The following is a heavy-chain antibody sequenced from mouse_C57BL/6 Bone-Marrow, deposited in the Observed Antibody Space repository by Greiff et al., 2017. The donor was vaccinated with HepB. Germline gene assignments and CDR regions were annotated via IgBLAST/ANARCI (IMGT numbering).Heavy chain of an antibody. CDR2: IGPGSGST. Sequence: QVQLQQSGPVLVKPGASVKMSCKASGYTFTDYYINWVKQRPGQGLEWIGKIGPGSGSTYYNEKFKGKATLTADKSSSTAYMQLSSLTSEDSAVYFCARRVLILLLRHYYAMDYWGQGTSVTVSS. V-gene: IGHV1-77*01. CDR1: GYTFTDYY. D-gene: IGHD1-1*01. CDR3: ARRVLILLLRHYYAMDY. J-gene: IGHJ4*01.